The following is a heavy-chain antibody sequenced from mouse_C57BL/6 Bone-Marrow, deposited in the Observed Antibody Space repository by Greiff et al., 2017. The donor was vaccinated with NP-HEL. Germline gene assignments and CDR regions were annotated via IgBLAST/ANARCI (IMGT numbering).Heavy chain of an antibody. J-gene: IGHJ2*01. D-gene: IGHD2-4*01. CDR2: IWSGGST. CDR1: GFSLTSYG. V-gene: IGHV2-2*01. CDR3: ARGDDYDV. Sequence: VQVVESGPGLVQPSQSLSITCTVSGFSLTSYGVHWVRQSPGKGLEWLGVIWSGGSTDYNAAFISRLSISKDNSKSQVFFKMNSLQADDTAIYYCARGDDYDVWGQGTTLTVSS.